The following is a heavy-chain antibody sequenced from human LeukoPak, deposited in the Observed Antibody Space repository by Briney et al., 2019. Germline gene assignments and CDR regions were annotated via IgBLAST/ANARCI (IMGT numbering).Heavy chain of an antibody. D-gene: IGHD6-6*01. V-gene: IGHV3-30*02. CDR2: IRYDGSNK. Sequence: GGSLRLSCAASGFTLSSYGMHWVRQAPGKGLEWVAFIRYDGSNKYYADSVKGRFTISRDNSKNTLYLQMNSLRAEDTAVYYCAKAIAARPDYWGQGTLVTVSS. J-gene: IGHJ4*02. CDR1: GFTLSSYG. CDR3: AKAIAARPDY.